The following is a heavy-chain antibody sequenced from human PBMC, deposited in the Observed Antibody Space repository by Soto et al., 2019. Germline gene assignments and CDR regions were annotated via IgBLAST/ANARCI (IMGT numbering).Heavy chain of an antibody. CDR3: ARHVRGGYYFDY. Sequence: QLQLQESGPGLVKPSETLVLPCTVSGGSISSSSYHWGWIRQPPGKGLEWIGNIYNSGTMYYNPSLKSRVTISVDTSKNQFSLTLSSVTAADTAAYYCARHVRGGYYFDYWGQGTLVTVSS. J-gene: IGHJ4*02. D-gene: IGHD3-22*01. CDR2: IYNSGTM. CDR1: GGSISSSSYH. V-gene: IGHV4-39*01.